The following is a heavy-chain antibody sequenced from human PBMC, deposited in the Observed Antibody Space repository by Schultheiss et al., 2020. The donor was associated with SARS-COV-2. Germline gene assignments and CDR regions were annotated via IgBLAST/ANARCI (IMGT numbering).Heavy chain of an antibody. D-gene: IGHD2-21*02. CDR1: GGSISSYY. J-gene: IGHJ5*02. CDR2: IYHSGST. V-gene: IGHV4-59*04. Sequence: SETLSLTCTVSGGSISSYYWSWIRQPAGKGLEWIGYIYHSGSTYYNPSLKSRVTISVDRSKNQFSLKLSSVTAADTAVYYCARLPFVVVTGPIYNWFDAWGQGTLVTVSS. CDR3: ARLPFVVVTGPIYNWFDA.